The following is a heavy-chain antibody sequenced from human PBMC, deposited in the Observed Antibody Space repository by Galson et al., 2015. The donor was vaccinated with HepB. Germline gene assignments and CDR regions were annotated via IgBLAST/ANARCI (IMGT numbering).Heavy chain of an antibody. J-gene: IGHJ4*02. CDR3: ARHPLIIAVAGWEHFDY. CDR1: GFTFTSSA. CDR2: IVVGSGNT. V-gene: IGHV1-58*02. D-gene: IGHD6-19*01. Sequence: SVKVSCKASGFTFTSSAMQWVRQARGQRLEWIGWIVVGSGNTNYAQKFQERVTISVDTSKNQFSLKLISVTAADTAVYYCARHPLIIAVAGWEHFDYWGQGTLVTVSS.